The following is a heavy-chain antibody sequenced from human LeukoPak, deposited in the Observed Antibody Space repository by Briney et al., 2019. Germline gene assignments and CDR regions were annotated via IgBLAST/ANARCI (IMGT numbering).Heavy chain of an antibody. Sequence: GGSLRLSCAAFGFIFGKYWMSWVRQAPGKGLEWVANIKLDGSEKNYVDSVKGRFTISRDNTKNSLYLQMNSLRAEDTAVFYCARDQYDTWSRRGNFDSWGQGTLVIVSS. CDR2: IKLDGSEK. J-gene: IGHJ4*02. CDR1: GFIFGKYW. V-gene: IGHV3-7*03. CDR3: ARDQYDTWSRRGNFDS. D-gene: IGHD3-3*01.